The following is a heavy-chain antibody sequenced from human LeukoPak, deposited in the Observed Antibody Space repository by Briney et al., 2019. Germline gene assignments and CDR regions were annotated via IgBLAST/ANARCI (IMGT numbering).Heavy chain of an antibody. D-gene: IGHD6-19*01. Sequence: GGSLRLSCAASGFTFSTYSITWVRQGPGKWLEWVSSIYPSGDSTFYADSVKGRFTISRDNSKNTLYLQMSSLRAEDTAIYYCAKDVVPDSGWDLDYWGQGTLVTVSS. CDR1: GFTFSTYS. J-gene: IGHJ4*02. CDR3: AKDVVPDSGWDLDY. V-gene: IGHV3-23*01. CDR2: IYPSGDST.